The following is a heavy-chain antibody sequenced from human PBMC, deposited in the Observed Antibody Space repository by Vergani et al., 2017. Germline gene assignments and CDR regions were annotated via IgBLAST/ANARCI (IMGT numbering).Heavy chain of an antibody. CDR2: SGSGGST. CDR3: ARSRYYGSGSYYNN. CDR1: GFTVNSNY. D-gene: IGHD3-10*01. J-gene: IGHJ4*02. V-gene: IGHV3-23*04. Sequence: EVQLVESGGGLVQPGGSLRLSCAASGFTVNSNYMNWVRQAPGKGLEWVSAISGSGGSTYYADSVKGRFTISRDNSKNTLYLQMSSLRAEDTAVYYCARSRYYGSGSYYNNWGQGTLVTVSS.